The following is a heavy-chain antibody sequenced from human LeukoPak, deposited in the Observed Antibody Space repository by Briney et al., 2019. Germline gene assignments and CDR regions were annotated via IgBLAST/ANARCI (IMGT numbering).Heavy chain of an antibody. D-gene: IGHD3-10*01. Sequence: QPGGPLGLSCAASGFTFSSYAMSWVRQGPGKGLEWVSAISGGGGYTYYADSVKGRFTISRDNSKSTLYLQMTSLRAGDTAIYYCAKGIYGSGTFYLFDYWGQGTLVTVSS. CDR2: ISGGGGYT. CDR3: AKGIYGSGTFYLFDY. V-gene: IGHV3-23*01. J-gene: IGHJ4*02. CDR1: GFTFSSYA.